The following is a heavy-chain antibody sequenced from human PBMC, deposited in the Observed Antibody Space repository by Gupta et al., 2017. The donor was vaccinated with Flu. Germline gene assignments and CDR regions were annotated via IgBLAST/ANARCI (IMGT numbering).Heavy chain of an antibody. CDR3: ARDFGESGDLWFGELCGAFDI. D-gene: IGHD3-10*01. V-gene: IGHV3-7*01. J-gene: IGHJ3*02. CDR2: IKQDGSEK. CDR1: GFTFSSYW. Sequence: EVQLVESGGGLVQPGGSLRLSCAASGFTFSSYWMSWVRQAPGKGLEWVANIKQDGSEKYYVDSVKGRFTISRDNAKNSLYLQMNSLRAEDTAVYYCARDFGESGDLWFGELCGAFDIWGQGTMVTVSS.